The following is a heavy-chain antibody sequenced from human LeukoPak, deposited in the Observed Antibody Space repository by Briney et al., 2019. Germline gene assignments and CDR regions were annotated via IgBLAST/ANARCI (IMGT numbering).Heavy chain of an antibody. CDR2: IKPDGSEK. V-gene: IGHV3-7*01. J-gene: IGHJ4*02. Sequence: GVSLRLSCAASGFTFSNYWMTWLRQTPGKGLEWVGHIKPDGSEKYYVDSVKGRFTISRDNAKNSLFLQMSSLRVEDTAIYYCARDYVWGASESDYWGQGTLVTVSS. D-gene: IGHD3-10*02. CDR1: GFTFSNYW. CDR3: ARDYVWGASESDY.